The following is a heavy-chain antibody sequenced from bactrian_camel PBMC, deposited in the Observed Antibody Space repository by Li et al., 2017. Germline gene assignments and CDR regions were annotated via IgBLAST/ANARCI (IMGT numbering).Heavy chain of an antibody. J-gene: IGHJ7*01. D-gene: IGHD1*01. CDR1: GFTFEDVH. V-gene: IGHV3S40*01. Sequence: DVQLVESGGGSVQPGGSLRLSCTATGFTFEDVHAAWYRQAPGRRCELVSAFYRDGDTYYSRSVKGRFTISLGNAKNIVYLQMDSLKPEDTGMYFCAVKLGLMDISTLMMEGKDYYAMDYWGKGTQVTVS. CDR2: FYRDGDT.